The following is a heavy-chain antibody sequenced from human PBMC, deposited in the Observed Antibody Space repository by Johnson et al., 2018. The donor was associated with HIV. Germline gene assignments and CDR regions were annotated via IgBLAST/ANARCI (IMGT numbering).Heavy chain of an antibody. CDR2: ISYDGSNK. Sequence: QMQLVESGGGLVQPGGSLRLSCAVSGFTFSSYAMHWVRQAPGKGLEWVTVISYDGSNKYYADSVKGRFTISRDNSKNTLYLQMNSLRAEDTAVYYCARLEELLRAFDIWGQGTMVTVSS. D-gene: IGHD1-26*01. V-gene: IGHV3-30-3*01. J-gene: IGHJ3*02. CDR1: GFTFSSYA. CDR3: ARLEELLRAFDI.